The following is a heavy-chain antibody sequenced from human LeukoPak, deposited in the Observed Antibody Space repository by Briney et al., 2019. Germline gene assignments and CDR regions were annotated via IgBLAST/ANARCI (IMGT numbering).Heavy chain of an antibody. CDR3: AGQRYYFDY. CDR2: INYRGTT. Sequence: PSETLSLTCTVSGGSISTYYWSWIRQPPGKGLEYIGYINYRGTTDSNPSLKSRVTISVDTSKNQFSLKLSSVTAADTAVYYCAGQRYYFDYWGQGTLVTVSS. CDR1: GGSISTYY. V-gene: IGHV4-59*08. J-gene: IGHJ4*02.